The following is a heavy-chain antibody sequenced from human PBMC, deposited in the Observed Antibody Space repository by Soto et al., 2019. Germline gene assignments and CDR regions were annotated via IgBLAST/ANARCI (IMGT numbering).Heavy chain of an antibody. V-gene: IGHV1-2*02. CDR1: GYTFTGYY. D-gene: IGHD3-22*01. J-gene: IGHJ6*02. CDR3: ARDRYYDSSGYFYYYYGMDV. Sequence: ASVKVSCKASGYTFTGYYMHWVRQAPGQGREWMGWINPNSGGTNYAQKFQGRVTMTRDTSISTAYMELSRLRCDDTAVYYCARDRYYDSSGYFYYYYGMDVWGQGXTVTVS. CDR2: INPNSGGT.